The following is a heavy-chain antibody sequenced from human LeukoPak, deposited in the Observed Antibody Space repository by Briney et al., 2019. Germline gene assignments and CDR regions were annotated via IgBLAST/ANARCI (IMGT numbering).Heavy chain of an antibody. CDR1: GFTFSSYG. V-gene: IGHV3-30*18. CDR2: ISYDGSNK. D-gene: IGHD3-3*01. J-gene: IGHJ3*02. Sequence: GGSLRLSCAASGFTFSSYGMHWVRQAPGKGLEWVAVISYDGSNKYYADSVKGRFTISRDSSKNTLHLQMNSLRAEDTAVYYCAKETAYDFWSGYPPGAFDIWGQGTMVTVSS. CDR3: AKETAYDFWSGYPPGAFDI.